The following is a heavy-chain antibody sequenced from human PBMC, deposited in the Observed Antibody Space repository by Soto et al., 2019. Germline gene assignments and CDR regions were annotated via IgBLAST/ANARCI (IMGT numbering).Heavy chain of an antibody. CDR3: TVGEGTGTPYFDY. V-gene: IGHV3-21*01. D-gene: IGHD1-7*01. J-gene: IGHJ4*02. CDR1: GFTFSTYN. CDR2: ISSTSSYI. Sequence: EVQLVGSGGGLVKPGGSLRLSCAASGFTFSTYNMSWVRQAPGKGLEWVSSISSTSSYIYYADSVKGRFTISRDNAKNSLYLQMNSLRAEDTAVYYCTVGEGTGTPYFDYWGQGTLVTVSS.